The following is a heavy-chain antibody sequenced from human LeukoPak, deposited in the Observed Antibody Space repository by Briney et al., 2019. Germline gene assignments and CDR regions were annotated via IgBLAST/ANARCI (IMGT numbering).Heavy chain of an antibody. J-gene: IGHJ4*02. CDR2: IIPIFGTA. CDR3: AREYSSSSYFDY. CDR1: GGTFSSYA. Sequence: ASVKVSCKASGGTFSSYAISWVRQAPGQGLEWMGGIIPIFGTANYAQKFQGRVTITADESTSTAYMELSSLRSEDTAVYYCAREYSSSSYFDYWGRGTLVTVSS. D-gene: IGHD6-6*01. V-gene: IGHV1-69*13.